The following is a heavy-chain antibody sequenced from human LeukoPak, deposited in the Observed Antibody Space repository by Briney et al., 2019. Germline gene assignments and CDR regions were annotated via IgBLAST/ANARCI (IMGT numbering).Heavy chain of an antibody. V-gene: IGHV3-74*01. J-gene: IGHJ5*01. CDR2: IDNDGSST. CDR3: AGDVPHNWFDS. CDR1: GLTFSGYW. Sequence: PGGSLRLSCAASGLTFSGYWVHWVRQAPGKGLVWVSRIDNDGSSTVYADSVKGRFTISRDNAKNTVHLQMNSLRVEDTAMYYCAGDVPHNWFDSWGQGILVTVSS.